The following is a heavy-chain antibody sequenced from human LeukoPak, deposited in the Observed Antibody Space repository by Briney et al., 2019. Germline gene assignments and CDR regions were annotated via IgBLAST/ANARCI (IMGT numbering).Heavy chain of an antibody. J-gene: IGHJ4*02. CDR3: AKGHTYYYDSSGYYDY. Sequence: GRSLRLSCAASGFTFDDYAMHWVRQAPGKGLEWVSGISWNSGSIGYADSVKGRLTISRDNAKNSLYLQMNSLRAEDMALYYCAKGHTYYYDSSGYYDYWGQGTLVTVSS. CDR2: ISWNSGSI. D-gene: IGHD3-22*01. CDR1: GFTFDDYA. V-gene: IGHV3-9*03.